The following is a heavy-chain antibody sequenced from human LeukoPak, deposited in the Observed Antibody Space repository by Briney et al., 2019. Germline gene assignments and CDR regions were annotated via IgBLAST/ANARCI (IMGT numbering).Heavy chain of an antibody. CDR2: IYSGGST. D-gene: IGHD5-18*01. CDR3: ARDRMDTAMVFDY. CDR1: GFTVSSTY. V-gene: IGHV3-53*01. J-gene: IGHJ4*02. Sequence: GSLRLSCAASGFTVSSTYMSWVRQAPGKGLEWVSVIYSGGSTYYADSVKGRFTISRDNSKSTLYLQMNSLRAEDTAVYYCARDRMDTAMVFDYWGQGTLVTVSS.